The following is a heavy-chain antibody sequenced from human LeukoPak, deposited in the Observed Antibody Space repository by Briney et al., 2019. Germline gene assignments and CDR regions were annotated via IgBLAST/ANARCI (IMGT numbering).Heavy chain of an antibody. J-gene: IGHJ4*02. Sequence: ASVKVSCKASGGTFSSYAISWVRQAPGQGLEWMGGIIPIFGTANYAQKFQGRVTITTDESTSTAYMELSSLRSEDTAVYYCARDPFRSGPDFDYWGQGTLVTVSS. V-gene: IGHV1-69*05. CDR3: ARDPFRSGPDFDY. D-gene: IGHD6-19*01. CDR1: GGTFSSYA. CDR2: IIPIFGTA.